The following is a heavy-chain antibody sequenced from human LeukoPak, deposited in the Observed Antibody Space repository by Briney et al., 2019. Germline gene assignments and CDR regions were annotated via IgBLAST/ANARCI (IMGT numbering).Heavy chain of an antibody. CDR3: ARDHYVRTHYYDSSGYLNY. CDR1: GFTFSSYW. J-gene: IGHJ4*02. D-gene: IGHD3-22*01. CDR2: INSDGSST. Sequence: PGGSLRLSCAASGFTFSSYWMHWVRQAPGKGLVWVSRINSDGSSTSYADSVKGRFTISRDNAKNTLYLQMNSLRAEDTAVYYCARDHYVRTHYYDSSGYLNYWGQGILVTVSS. V-gene: IGHV3-74*01.